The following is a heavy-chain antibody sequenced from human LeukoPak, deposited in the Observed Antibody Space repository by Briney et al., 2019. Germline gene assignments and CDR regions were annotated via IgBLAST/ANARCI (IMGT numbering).Heavy chain of an antibody. CDR1: GFTVSSYG. CDR3: AGTYSSGVQEEAAFDY. Sequence: PGGSLRLSCAASGFTVSSYGMSWVRQAPGKGLEWVANIKQGGREKYYVDYVKGRFTISRDKAKNSLYLQINSLRAEDTAVYYCAGTYSSGVQEEAAFDYWGQGTLVTVSP. J-gene: IGHJ4*02. V-gene: IGHV3-7*01. D-gene: IGHD6-19*01. CDR2: IKQGGREK.